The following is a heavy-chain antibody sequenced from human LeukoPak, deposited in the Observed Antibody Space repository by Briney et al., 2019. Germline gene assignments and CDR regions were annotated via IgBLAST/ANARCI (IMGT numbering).Heavy chain of an antibody. CDR2: INPNSGGT. CDR1: GYTFTGYY. J-gene: IGHJ5*02. D-gene: IGHD3-22*01. V-gene: IGHV1-2*02. Sequence: ASVKVSCKASGYTFTGYYMHWVRQAPGQGLEWMGWINPNSGGTNYAQKFQGRVTMTRDTSISTAYMELSRLRSDDTAVYYCARSYYDSSGPTGWFDPWGQGTLVTVSS. CDR3: ARSYYDSSGPTGWFDP.